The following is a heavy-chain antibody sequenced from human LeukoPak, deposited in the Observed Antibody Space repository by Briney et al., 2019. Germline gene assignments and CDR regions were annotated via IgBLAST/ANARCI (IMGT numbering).Heavy chain of an antibody. CDR3: VRDKDWYFDY. CDR1: GFXFRTCG. CDR2: DGTNT. J-gene: IGHJ4*02. Sequence: GGSLRLSCAASGFXFRTCGMHWVRQAPGKGLEWVAIDGTNTYYADSVKGRFTISRDNSKNTLYLQMNSLSGEDTAVYYCVRDKDWYFDYWGQGTLVTVSS. D-gene: IGHD3/OR15-3a*01. V-gene: IGHV3-33*01.